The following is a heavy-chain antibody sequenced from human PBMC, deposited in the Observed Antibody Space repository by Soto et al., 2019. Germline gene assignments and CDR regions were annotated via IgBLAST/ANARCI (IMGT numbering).Heavy chain of an antibody. CDR1: GFTFSSYW. V-gene: IGHV3-74*01. CDR2: INSDGSST. D-gene: IGHD6-19*01. Sequence: HPGGSLRLSCAASGFTFSSYWMHWVRQAPGKGLVWVSRINSDGSSTSYADSVKGRFTISRDNAKNTLYLQMNSLRAEDTAVYYCARDHVNEMWWLVPFDYWGQGTLVTVPS. J-gene: IGHJ4*02. CDR3: ARDHVNEMWWLVPFDY.